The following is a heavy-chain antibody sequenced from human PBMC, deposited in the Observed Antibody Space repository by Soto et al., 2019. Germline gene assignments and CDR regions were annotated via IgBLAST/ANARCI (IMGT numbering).Heavy chain of an antibody. D-gene: IGHD6-13*01. J-gene: IGHJ6*02. CDR2: IYHSGST. CDR1: GYSISSGYY. CDR3: ARVAAAGPYYYYYYGMDV. V-gene: IGHV4-38-2*01. Sequence: PSETLSLTCAVSGYSISSGYYWGWIRQPPGKGLEWIWSIYHSGSTYYNPSLKSRVTISVDTSKNQFSLKLSSVTAADTAVYYCARVAAAGPYYYYYYGMDVWGQGTTVTVSS.